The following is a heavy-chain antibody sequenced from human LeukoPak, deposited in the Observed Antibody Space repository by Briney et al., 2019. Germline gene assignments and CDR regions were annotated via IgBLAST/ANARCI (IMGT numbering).Heavy chain of an antibody. CDR1: GFTFGDYA. Sequence: SLRLSCTASGFTFGDYALTWFRQAPGKGLEWLGFIRIKAYGGTSEYAASAKGRFTISRDDSNNIAYLQMNSLKTEDTAVYYCTRVRRFYASPFDFWGQGTLVTVSS. J-gene: IGHJ4*02. V-gene: IGHV3-49*03. CDR3: TRVRRFYASPFDF. CDR2: IRIKAYGGTS. D-gene: IGHD2/OR15-2a*01.